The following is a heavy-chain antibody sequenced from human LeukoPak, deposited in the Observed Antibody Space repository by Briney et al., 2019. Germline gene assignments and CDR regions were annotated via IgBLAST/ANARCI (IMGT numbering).Heavy chain of an antibody. J-gene: IGHJ4*02. V-gene: IGHV3-30-3*01. Sequence: GGSLRLSCAASGFTFSSYAMHWVRQAPGKGVEWVAVISYDGSNKYYADSVKGRFTISRDNSKNTLYLQMNSLRAEDTAVYYCAREGGYLYYFDYWGQGTLVTVSS. D-gene: IGHD5-18*01. CDR2: ISYDGSNK. CDR1: GFTFSSYA. CDR3: AREGGYLYYFDY.